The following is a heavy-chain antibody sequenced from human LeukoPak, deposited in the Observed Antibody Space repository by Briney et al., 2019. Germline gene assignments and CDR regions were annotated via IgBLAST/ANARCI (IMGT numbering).Heavy chain of an antibody. CDR3: AGSRYCSNTNCYPYYFDY. CDR1: GFTFSDYY. CDR2: ISSSGYTI. D-gene: IGHD2-2*01. Sequence: GGSLRLSCVASGFTFSDYYMSWIRQAPGKGLEWVSYISSSGYTIYYADSVKGRFTISRDNAKKSLYLEMNTPRAEDTAVYYCAGSRYCSNTNCYPYYFDYWGQGTLVTVSS. V-gene: IGHV3-11*04. J-gene: IGHJ4*02.